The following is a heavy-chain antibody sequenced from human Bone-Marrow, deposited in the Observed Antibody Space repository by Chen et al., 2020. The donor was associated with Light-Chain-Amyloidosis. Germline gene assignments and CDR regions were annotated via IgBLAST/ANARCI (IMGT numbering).Heavy chain of an antibody. CDR1: GFTFSSHE. V-gene: IGHV3-48*03. CDR3: ARDSYYDRSGPKDGYGMDV. CDR2: ISGSGSVV. Sequence: EEQLVESGGGLVQPGGSLRLSCAASGFTFSSHEMIWVRQAPGKGLEWISYISGSGSVVFYAASVKGRFTISRDNARNLLSLQMNSLRADDTAVYYCARDSYYDRSGPKDGYGMDVWGQGTTVTVSS. D-gene: IGHD3-22*01. J-gene: IGHJ6*02.